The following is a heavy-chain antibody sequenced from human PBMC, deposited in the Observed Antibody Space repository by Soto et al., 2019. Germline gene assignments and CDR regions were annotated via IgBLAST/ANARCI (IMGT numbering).Heavy chain of an antibody. J-gene: IGHJ4*02. Sequence: EVQLLESGGGLVQPGGSRRLSCTTSGFTFRTTGMLWLRQPPGKGLEWVSAIGPDPSNTKYTDSVKGRFTISRDNSKNTVFLQMTSLGAEDTALYYCTTARHCSSDACPAAEWGQGTLITVSS. CDR3: TTARHCSSDACPAAE. D-gene: IGHD2-2*01. V-gene: IGHV3-23*01. CDR1: GFTFRTTG. CDR2: IGPDPSNT.